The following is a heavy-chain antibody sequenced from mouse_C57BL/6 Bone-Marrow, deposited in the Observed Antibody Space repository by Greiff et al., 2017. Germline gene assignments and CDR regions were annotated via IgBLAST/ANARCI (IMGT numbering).Heavy chain of an antibody. Sequence: VQLQEPGAELVRPGTSVKVSCKASGYAFTNYLIEWVKQRPGQGLEWIGVINPGSGGTNSNEKFKGKATLTADKSSSTAYMQLSSLTSEDSAVYFCARRDSNYPAWFAYWGQGTLVTVSA. CDR3: ARRDSNYPAWFAY. CDR1: GYAFTNYL. D-gene: IGHD2-5*01. J-gene: IGHJ3*01. V-gene: IGHV1-54*01. CDR2: INPGSGGT.